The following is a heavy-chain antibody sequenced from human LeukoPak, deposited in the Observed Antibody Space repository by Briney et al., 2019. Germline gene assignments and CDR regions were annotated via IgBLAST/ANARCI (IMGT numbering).Heavy chain of an antibody. CDR3: ARDRSSTWPFDY. D-gene: IGHD6-13*01. CDR2: ISSSGSTI. CDR1: GFTFSNYY. Sequence: GGSLRLSCAASGFTFSNYYMSWIRQAPGKGLGWVSYISSSGSTIYYADSVKGRFTISRDNAKNSLYLQMNSLRAEDTAIYYCARDRSSTWPFDYWGQGTQVTVSP. J-gene: IGHJ4*02. V-gene: IGHV3-11*04.